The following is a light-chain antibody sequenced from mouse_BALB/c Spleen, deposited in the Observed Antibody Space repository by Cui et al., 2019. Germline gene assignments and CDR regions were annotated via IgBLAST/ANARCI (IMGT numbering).Light chain of an antibody. Sequence: QIVLTQSPALMSPSPGEKVTMTCSASSSVSYMYWYQQKPRSSPKPWIYLTSNLASGVPARFSGSGSGTSYSLTISSMEAEDAATYYCQQWSSNPPMYTFGGGTKLEIK. V-gene: IGKV4-68*01. CDR2: LTS. J-gene: IGKJ2*01. CDR1: SSVSY. CDR3: QQWSSNPPMYT.